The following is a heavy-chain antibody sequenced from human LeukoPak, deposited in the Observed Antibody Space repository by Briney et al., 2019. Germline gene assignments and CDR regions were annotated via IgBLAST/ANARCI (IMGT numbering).Heavy chain of an antibody. CDR2: ISGSGGST. CDR3: AKEGPGIAVTPTNWFDP. V-gene: IGHV3-23*01. J-gene: IGHJ5*02. D-gene: IGHD6-19*01. CDR1: GFTFSSYA. Sequence: GGSLRLSCAASGFTFSSYAVSWVRQAPGKGLEWVSAISGSGGSTYYADSVKGRFTISRDNSKNTLYLQMNSLRAEDTAVYYCAKEGPGIAVTPTNWFDPWGQGTLVTVSS.